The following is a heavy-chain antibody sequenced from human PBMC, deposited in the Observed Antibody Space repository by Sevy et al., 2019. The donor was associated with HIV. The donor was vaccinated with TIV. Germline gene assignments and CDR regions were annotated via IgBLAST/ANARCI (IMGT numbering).Heavy chain of an antibody. D-gene: IGHD4-17*01. J-gene: IGHJ6*02. CDR3: ARDHEKDGDLGDYYYYAMDV. Sequence: GGSLRLSCAASGFTFSDYYMSWIRQAPGKGLEWISYISGSDGTIYYSDSVKGRFTISRDNAKNSLYLHMNSLRAEDTAVYYCARDHEKDGDLGDYYYYAMDVRGQGTTVTVSS. CDR1: GFTFSDYY. V-gene: IGHV3-11*01. CDR2: ISGSDGTI.